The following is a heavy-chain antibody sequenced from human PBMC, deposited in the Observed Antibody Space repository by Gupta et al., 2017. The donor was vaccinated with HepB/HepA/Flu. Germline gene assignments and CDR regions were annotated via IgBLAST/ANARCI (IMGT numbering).Heavy chain of an antibody. CDR2: ISYDGSNK. CDR3: ARDQGPFYYYYMDV. V-gene: IGHV3-30-3*01. Sequence: QVQLVESGGGVVQPGRSLRLSCAASGFHFSSYAMHWVRQAPGKGLEWVAVISYDGSNKYYADSVKGRFTISRDNSKNTLYLQMNSLRAEDTAVYYCARDQGPFYYYYMDVWGKGTTVTVSS. J-gene: IGHJ6*03. CDR1: GFHFSSYA.